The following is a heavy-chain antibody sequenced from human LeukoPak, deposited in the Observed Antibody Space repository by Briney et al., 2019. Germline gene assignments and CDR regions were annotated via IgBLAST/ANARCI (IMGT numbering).Heavy chain of an antibody. CDR2: ISSSSSYI. CDR1: GFTFSSYS. D-gene: IGHD3-3*01. Sequence: PGGSLRLSCAASGFTFSSYSMNWVRQAPGKGLEWVSSISSSSSYIYYADSVKGRFTISRDNAKNSLYLQMNSLRAEDTAVYYCARDWSGYSTSYYGMDVWGQGTTVTVSS. CDR3: ARDWSGYSTSYYGMDV. J-gene: IGHJ6*02. V-gene: IGHV3-21*01.